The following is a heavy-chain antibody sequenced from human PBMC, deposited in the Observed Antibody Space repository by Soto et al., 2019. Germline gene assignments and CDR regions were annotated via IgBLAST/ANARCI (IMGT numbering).Heavy chain of an antibody. CDR1: GFTFSGSA. CDR3: TRQKGIAVAGTLYAFDI. V-gene: IGHV3-73*02. D-gene: IGHD6-19*01. Sequence: EVQLVESGGGLVQPGGSLKLSCAASGFTFSGSAMHWVRQASGKGLEWVGRIRSKANSYATAYAASVKGRFTISRDDSKNTAYLQMISMKTEDTAVYYCTRQKGIAVAGTLYAFDIWGQGTMVTVSS. CDR2: IRSKANSYAT. J-gene: IGHJ3*02.